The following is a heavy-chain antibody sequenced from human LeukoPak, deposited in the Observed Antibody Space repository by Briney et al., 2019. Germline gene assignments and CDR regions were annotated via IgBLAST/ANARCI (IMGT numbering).Heavy chain of an antibody. Sequence: GSLRLSCAVSGFTFSSYGLHWVRQAPGRGLEWVAVISYDGSKIYFADSVKGRFTISRDNSKNTLYLQMNSLRAEDTAVYYCAKDPRVAYDFWSGYYFDYWGQGTLVTVSS. CDR3: AKDPRVAYDFWSGYYFDY. CDR2: ISYDGSKI. V-gene: IGHV3-30*04. D-gene: IGHD3-3*01. J-gene: IGHJ4*02. CDR1: GFTFSSYG.